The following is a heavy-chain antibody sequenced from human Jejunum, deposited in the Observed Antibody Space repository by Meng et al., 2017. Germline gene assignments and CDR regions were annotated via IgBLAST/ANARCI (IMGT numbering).Heavy chain of an antibody. CDR2: INTYSGSP. D-gene: IGHD3-16*01. V-gene: IGHV7-4-1*02. CDR1: GYSFMTYA. Sequence: QVQLVQSGSELKNPGASVTVSCKVSGYSFMTYALNCVRQALGQGLEWMGWINTYSGSPTYAQGFTGRFVFSLDTSVSTAYLQINNLQSDDTAVYYCARRSLGEMSGDPDYWGQGTLVTVSP. CDR3: ARRSLGEMSGDPDY. J-gene: IGHJ4*02.